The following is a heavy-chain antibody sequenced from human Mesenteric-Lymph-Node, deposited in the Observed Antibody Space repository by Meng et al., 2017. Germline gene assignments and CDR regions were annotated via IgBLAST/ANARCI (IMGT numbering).Heavy chain of an antibody. D-gene: IGHD7-27*01. Sequence: VQLKEPGPGLVRPSETLSLMCTVSGGSVSSAAYQWGWIRQPPGKRLEWIGYAANSFDPSPNYNPSLKSRVTISLDTPKNQFSLKLTSVTAADTAVYYCARDYWGSLDYWGQGILVTVSS. CDR1: GGSVSSAAYQ. CDR2: AANSFDPSP. CDR3: ARDYWGSLDY. J-gene: IGHJ4*02. V-gene: IGHV4-61*08.